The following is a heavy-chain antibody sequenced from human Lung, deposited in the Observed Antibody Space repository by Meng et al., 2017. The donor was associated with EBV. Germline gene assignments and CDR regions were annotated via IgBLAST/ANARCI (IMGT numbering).Heavy chain of an antibody. Sequence: QVQLVQSGAEVKKPXSSVKVXCKASGGTFSSYTISWVRQAPGQGLEWMGGITPLFGLTNYAQKFQGRVTITADESTTTAYMDLSSLRSEDTAVYYCANSGIAAALEYFRYWGQGTLVTVSS. CDR3: ANSGIAAALEYFRY. V-gene: IGHV1-69*01. D-gene: IGHD6-13*01. J-gene: IGHJ1*01. CDR2: ITPLFGLT. CDR1: GGTFSSYT.